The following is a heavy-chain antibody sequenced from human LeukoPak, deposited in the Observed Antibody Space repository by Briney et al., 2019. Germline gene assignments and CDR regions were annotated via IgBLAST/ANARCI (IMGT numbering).Heavy chain of an antibody. D-gene: IGHD4-17*01. J-gene: IGHJ4*02. CDR2: INHSGST. CDR3: ASRIHDYGDPFDY. CDR1: GGSFRGYT. Sequence: PSETLSLTCAAYGGSFRGYTWSWIPQPPGKGLKGIGEINHSGSTNYNPSLKSRVTISVDTSKNQFSLKLSSVTAADTAVYYCASRIHDYGDPFDYWGQGTLVTVSS. V-gene: IGHV4-34*01.